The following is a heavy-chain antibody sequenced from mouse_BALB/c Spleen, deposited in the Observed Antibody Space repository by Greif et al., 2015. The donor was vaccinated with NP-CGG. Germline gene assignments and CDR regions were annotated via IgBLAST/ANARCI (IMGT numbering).Heavy chain of an antibody. CDR3: ARDYYGSSPRFDY. CDR1: GYAFTNYL. Sequence: VQLQQSGAELVRPGTSVKVSCKASGYAFTNYLIEWVKQRPGQGLEWIGVINPGSGGTNYNEKFKGKATLTADKSSSTAYMQLSSLTSDDSAVYFCARDYYGSSPRFDYWGQGTTLTVSS. V-gene: IGHV1-54*01. D-gene: IGHD1-1*01. J-gene: IGHJ2*01. CDR2: INPGSGGT.